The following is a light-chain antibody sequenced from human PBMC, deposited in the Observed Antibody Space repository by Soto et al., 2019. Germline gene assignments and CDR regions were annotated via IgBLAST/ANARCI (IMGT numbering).Light chain of an antibody. CDR1: SSDVGSYNI. Sequence: QSALTQPASVSGSPGQSITISCTGTSSDVGSYNIVSWYQQHPGKAPKLLIYEGSKRPSGVSNRFSGSKSGNTASLTISGLQAEDEADYYCCSYAGSRWVFGGGTKLTVL. CDR3: CSYAGSRWV. CDR2: EGS. J-gene: IGLJ2*01. V-gene: IGLV2-23*01.